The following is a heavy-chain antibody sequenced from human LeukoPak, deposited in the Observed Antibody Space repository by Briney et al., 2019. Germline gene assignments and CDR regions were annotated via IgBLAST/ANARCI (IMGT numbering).Heavy chain of an antibody. CDR2: ISYDGSNK. V-gene: IGHV3-30*04. CDR1: GFTFSSYA. CDR3: ARGEDDYVWGSYRFDY. D-gene: IGHD3-16*02. J-gene: IGHJ4*02. Sequence: GGSLRLSCAASGFTFSSYAMHWVRQAPGKGLEWVAVISYDGSNKYYADSVKGRFTISRDNSKNTLYLQMNSLRAEDTAVYYCARGEDDYVWGSYRFDYWGQGTLVTVSS.